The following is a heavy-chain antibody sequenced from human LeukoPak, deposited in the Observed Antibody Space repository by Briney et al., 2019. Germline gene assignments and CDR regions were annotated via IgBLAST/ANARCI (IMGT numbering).Heavy chain of an antibody. J-gene: IGHJ3*02. CDR3: ARGVGATRGKAFDI. D-gene: IGHD1-26*01. CDR2: ISAYNGNT. CDR1: GGTFSSYA. V-gene: IGHV1-18*01. Sequence: GASVKVSCKASGGTFSSYAISWVRQAPGQGLEWMGWISAYNGNTNYAQKLQGRVTMTTDTSTSTAYMELRSLRSDDTAVYYCARGVGATRGKAFDIWGQGTMVTVSS.